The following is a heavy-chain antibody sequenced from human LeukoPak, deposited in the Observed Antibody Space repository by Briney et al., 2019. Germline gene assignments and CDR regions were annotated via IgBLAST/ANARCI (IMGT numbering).Heavy chain of an antibody. CDR3: ARDGARGDFDY. J-gene: IGHJ4*02. V-gene: IGHV1-18*01. CDR2: IRTYNGDT. CDR1: GHTFTIYG. D-gene: IGHD1-26*01. Sequence: GASVNLYSTASGHTFTIYGMSWARPAPGQGREWMGWIRTYNGDTTYAMKIQGRVDMTTDASTTTAYMELRRLRSEPTAVYYFARDGARGDFDYWGQGTLVSVPS.